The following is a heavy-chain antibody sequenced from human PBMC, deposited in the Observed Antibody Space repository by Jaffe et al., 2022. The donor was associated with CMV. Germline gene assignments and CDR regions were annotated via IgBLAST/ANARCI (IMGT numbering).Heavy chain of an antibody. V-gene: IGHV4-59*08. CDR2: IYYSGST. J-gene: IGHJ5*02. CDR3: ARLGDTAMVEGFDP. Sequence: QVQLQESGPGLVKPSETLSLTCTVSGGSISSYYWSWIRQPPGKGLEWIGYIYYSGSTNYNPSLKSRVTISVDTSKNQFSLKLSSVTAADTAVYYCARLGDTAMVEGFDPWGQGTLVTVSS. D-gene: IGHD5-18*01. CDR1: GGSISSYY.